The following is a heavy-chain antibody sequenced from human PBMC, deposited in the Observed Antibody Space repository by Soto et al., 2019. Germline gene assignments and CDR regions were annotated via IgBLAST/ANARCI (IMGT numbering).Heavy chain of an antibody. CDR3: ALVPSSVYRFDAFDI. J-gene: IGHJ3*02. D-gene: IGHD3-16*02. Sequence: PXESLKISCKGSGYSFTSYWIGWVRQMPGKGLEWMGIIYPGDSDTRYSPSFQGQVTISADKSISTAYLQWSSLKASDTAMYYCALVPSSVYRFDAFDIWGQGTMVTVSS. CDR1: GYSFTSYW. CDR2: IYPGDSDT. V-gene: IGHV5-51*01.